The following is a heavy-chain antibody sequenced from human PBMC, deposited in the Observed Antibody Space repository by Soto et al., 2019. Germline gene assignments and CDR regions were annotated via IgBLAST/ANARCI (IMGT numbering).Heavy chain of an antibody. Sequence: QVQLVESGGGVVQPGRSLRLSCAASGFTFSSYGMHWVRQAPDKGLEWVAVISYDGSNEYYADSVKGRFTISRDNSKNTLYLQMNSLRAEDTAVYYCAKWAVVTHWYFDLWGRGALVTVSS. CDR2: ISYDGSNE. V-gene: IGHV3-30*18. D-gene: IGHD2-15*01. CDR3: AKWAVVTHWYFDL. J-gene: IGHJ2*01. CDR1: GFTFSSYG.